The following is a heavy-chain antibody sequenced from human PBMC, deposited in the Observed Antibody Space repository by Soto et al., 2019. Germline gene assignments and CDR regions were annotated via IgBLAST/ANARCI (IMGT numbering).Heavy chain of an antibody. CDR1: GYTLTELS. CDR3: ATEQLGYSGYDSAFDY. V-gene: IGHV1-24*01. D-gene: IGHD5-12*01. J-gene: IGHJ4*02. Sequence: GSSVKVSCKVSGYTLTELSMHWVRQAPGKGLEWMGGFDPEDGETIYAQKFQGRVTMTEDTSTDTAYMELSSLRSEDTAVYYCATEQLGYSGYDSAFDYWGQGTLVTVSS. CDR2: FDPEDGET.